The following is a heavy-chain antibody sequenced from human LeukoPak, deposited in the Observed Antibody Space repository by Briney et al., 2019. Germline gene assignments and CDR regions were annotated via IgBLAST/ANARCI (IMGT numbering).Heavy chain of an antibody. Sequence: GGSLRLSCAASGFTFSDHYMDWVRQAPGKGLEWVGRTRNKANGYTTEYAASVKGRFTISRDDSKNSLYLQMNSLKTEDTAVYYCARVDQQYYFDYWGLGTLVTVSS. CDR3: ARVDQQYYFDY. J-gene: IGHJ4*02. CDR1: GFTFSDHY. CDR2: TRNKANGYTT. D-gene: IGHD2-2*01. V-gene: IGHV3-72*01.